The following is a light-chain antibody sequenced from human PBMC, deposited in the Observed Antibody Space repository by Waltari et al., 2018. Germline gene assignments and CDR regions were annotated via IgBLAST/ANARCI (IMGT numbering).Light chain of an antibody. CDR1: RSNVGKNA. CDR2: YDD. J-gene: IGLJ3*02. CDR3: AVWDANLNGPL. V-gene: IGLV1-36*01. Sequence: QSVLTQPPSVSGAPRQRVTISCSGSRSNVGKNAVNWYVQVTGQAPKPLIYYDDMLSSGVSGRFSGAKSGTSGTLAISGLQSEDEGDYYCAVWDANLNGPLFGGGTRVTVL.